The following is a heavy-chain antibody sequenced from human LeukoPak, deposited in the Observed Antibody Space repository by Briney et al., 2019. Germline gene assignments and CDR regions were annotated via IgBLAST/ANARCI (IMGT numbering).Heavy chain of an antibody. D-gene: IGHD2-15*01. CDR1: GGTFSSYA. Sequence: SVKVSCKASGGTFSSYAISWVRQAPGQGLEWMGGIIPILGIANYAQKFQGRVTITADKSTSTAYMELSSLRSEDTAVYYCARTWDIVVVVVDYGMDVWGQGTTVTVSS. CDR3: ARTWDIVVVVVDYGMDV. J-gene: IGHJ6*02. V-gene: IGHV1-69*10. CDR2: IIPILGIA.